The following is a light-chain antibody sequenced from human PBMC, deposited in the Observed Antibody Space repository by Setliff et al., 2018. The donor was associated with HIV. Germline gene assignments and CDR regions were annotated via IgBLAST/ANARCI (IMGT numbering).Light chain of an antibody. CDR2: DNN. Sequence: QSALTQPPSVSRAPGQRVTISCTGTKFNIGASDDVHWYQQLPGTAPKLLIYDNNIRPSGVPDRFSGSKSGTSASLAITGLQAEDEADYYCQSYDSSLGGVVFGGGTKVTVL. CDR1: KFNIGASDD. J-gene: IGLJ2*01. V-gene: IGLV1-40*01. CDR3: QSYDSSLGGVV.